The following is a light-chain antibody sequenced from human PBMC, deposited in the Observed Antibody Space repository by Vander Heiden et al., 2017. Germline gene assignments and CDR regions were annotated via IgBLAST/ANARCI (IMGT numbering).Light chain of an antibody. V-gene: IGKV3-11*01. CDR1: QSVSRY. CDR3: QQRSNWPLLT. CDR2: HAS. Sequence: EIALTQSPATLSLSPGERATLSCRASQSVSRYLAWYQQRPGQAPRLLIYHASNRATGIPARFSGSGSGTDFTLTISSLEPEDFAVYYCQQRSNWPLLTFGGGTKVEIK. J-gene: IGKJ4*01.